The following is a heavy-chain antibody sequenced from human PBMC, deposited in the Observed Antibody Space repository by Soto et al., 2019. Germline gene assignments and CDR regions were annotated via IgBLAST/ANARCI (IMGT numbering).Heavy chain of an antibody. CDR3: ARQLAYCGGDCYTEPIDY. J-gene: IGHJ4*02. Sequence: AAVKVSCKASGYTFVAYYVFWVRQAPGHGLECMGWINPKTGDTNYAQNFQGRVTMTRDTSVTTAYMELSRLTSDDTALYYCARQLAYCGGDCYTEPIDYWGQGTPVTVSS. V-gene: IGHV1-2*02. CDR2: INPKTGDT. CDR1: GYTFVAYY. D-gene: IGHD2-21*02.